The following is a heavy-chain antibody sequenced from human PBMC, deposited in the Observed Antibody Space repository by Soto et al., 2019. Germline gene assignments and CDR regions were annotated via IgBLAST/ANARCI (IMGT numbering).Heavy chain of an antibody. CDR3: ARVRPSIAARPRFDY. V-gene: IGHV3-30-3*01. CDR1: GFTFSSYA. CDR2: ISYDGSNK. J-gene: IGHJ4*02. Sequence: GGSLRLSCAASGFTFSSYAMHWVRQAPGKGLEWVAVISYDGSNKYYADSVKGRFTISRDNSKNTLYLQMNSLRAEDTAVYYCARVRPSIAARPRFDYWGQGTLVTVSS. D-gene: IGHD6-6*01.